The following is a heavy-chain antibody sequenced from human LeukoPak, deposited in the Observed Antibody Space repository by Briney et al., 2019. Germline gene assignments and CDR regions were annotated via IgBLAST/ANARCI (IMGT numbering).Heavy chain of an antibody. Sequence: GGSLRLSCAASGFTFSSYEMNWVRQAPGKGLEWVSYISSSGSTIYYADSVKGRFTISRDNAKNSLYLQMNSLRAEDTAVYYCAELGITMIGGVWGKGTTVTVCS. D-gene: IGHD3-10*02. CDR2: ISSSGSTI. J-gene: IGHJ6*04. V-gene: IGHV3-48*03. CDR1: GFTFSSYE. CDR3: AELGITMIGGV.